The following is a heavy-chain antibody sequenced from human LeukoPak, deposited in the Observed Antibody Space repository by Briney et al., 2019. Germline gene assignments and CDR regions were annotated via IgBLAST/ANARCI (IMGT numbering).Heavy chain of an antibody. Sequence: SETLSLTCTVSGGSISSYYWSWIRQPPGKGLEWIGYIYYSGSTNYNPSLKSRVTISVDKSKNQFSLKLSSVTAADTAVYYCAGITMVRGVIITQYFDYWGQGTLVTVSS. CDR2: IYYSGST. D-gene: IGHD3-10*01. CDR1: GGSISSYY. CDR3: AGITMVRGVIITQYFDY. V-gene: IGHV4-59*12. J-gene: IGHJ4*02.